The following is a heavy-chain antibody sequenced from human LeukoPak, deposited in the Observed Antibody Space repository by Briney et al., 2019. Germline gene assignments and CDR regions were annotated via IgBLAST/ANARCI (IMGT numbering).Heavy chain of an antibody. Sequence: PGGSLRLSCAASGFTFSSYSMNWVRQAPGNGLEWVSSISSRSSYIYYADSVKGRVTISRDNAKNSLYLQIHSLRAEDTAVYYCARGEKTCPDYWGQGTLVTVSS. CDR1: GFTFSSYS. CDR3: ARGEKTCPDY. CDR2: ISSRSSYI. J-gene: IGHJ4*02. V-gene: IGHV3-21*01.